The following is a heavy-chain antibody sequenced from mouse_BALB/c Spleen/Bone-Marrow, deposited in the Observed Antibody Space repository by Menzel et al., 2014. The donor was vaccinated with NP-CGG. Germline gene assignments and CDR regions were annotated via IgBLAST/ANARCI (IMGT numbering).Heavy chain of an antibody. CDR2: ISSGGSYT. J-gene: IGHJ3*01. V-gene: IGHV5-9-3*01. Sequence: EVQGVESGGGLVKPGGSLKLSCAASGFTFSSYAMSWVRQTPEKRLEWVATISSGGSYTYYPDSVKGRFTISRDNAKNTVYLQMSSLRSEDTAMYYCARHDSAWFAYWGQGTLVTVSA. CDR1: GFTFSSYA. CDR3: ARHDSAWFAY. D-gene: IGHD2-4*01.